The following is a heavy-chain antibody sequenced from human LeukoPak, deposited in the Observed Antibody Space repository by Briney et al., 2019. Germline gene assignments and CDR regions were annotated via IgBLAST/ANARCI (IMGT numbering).Heavy chain of an antibody. V-gene: IGHV4-4*07. CDR3: AKREHVSRVVPASISSCCGMDV. D-gene: IGHD2-2*01. Sequence: SETLSLTCTVSGGSISSYYWSWIRQPAGKGLEWIGRIYTSGSTNYNPSLKSRVTMSVDTSKNQFSLKLSSVTAEDTAVYYCAKREHVSRVVPASISSCCGMDVWGQGTTVTVSS. CDR2: IYTSGST. J-gene: IGHJ6*02. CDR1: GGSISSYY.